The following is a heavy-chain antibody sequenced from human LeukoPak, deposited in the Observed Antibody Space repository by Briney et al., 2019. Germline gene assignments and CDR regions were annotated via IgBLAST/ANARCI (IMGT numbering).Heavy chain of an antibody. CDR1: GGSISSYC. D-gene: IGHD2-15*01. J-gene: IGHJ6*03. V-gene: IGHV4-59*01. CDR3: ARGWYYYYYMDV. CDR2: IYYSGST. Sequence: SETLPLTCTVSGGSISSYCWSWIRQPPGKGLEWIGYIYYSGSTNYNPSLKSRVTISVDTSKNQFSLKLSSVTAADTAVYYCARGWYYYYYMDVWGKGTTVTVSS.